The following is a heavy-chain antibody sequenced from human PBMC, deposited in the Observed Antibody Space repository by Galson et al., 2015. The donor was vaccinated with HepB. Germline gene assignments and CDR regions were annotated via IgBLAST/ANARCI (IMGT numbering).Heavy chain of an antibody. CDR3: ARGSYDCWSGYAIGVPWLDP. CDR1: GFTFDDYG. CDR2: INWNGGST. V-gene: IGHV3-20*01. J-gene: IGHJ5*02. D-gene: IGHD3-3*01. Sequence: SLRLSCAASGFTFDDYGMSWVRQAPGKGLEWVSGINWNGGSTGYADSVKGRFTISRDNAKNSLYLQMNSLRAEDTALYHCARGSYDCWSGYAIGVPWLDPWGQGTLVTVSS.